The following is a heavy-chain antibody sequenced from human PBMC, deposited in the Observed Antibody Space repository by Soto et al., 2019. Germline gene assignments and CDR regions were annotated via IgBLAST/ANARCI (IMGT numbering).Heavy chain of an antibody. CDR1: GFTFSDYY. J-gene: IGHJ6*03. D-gene: IGHD6-19*01. CDR3: ASEAVAAHYYYYYMDV. V-gene: IGHV3-11*01. CDR2: ISSSGSTI. Sequence: GGSLRLSCAASGFTFSDYYMSWIRQAPGKGLEWFSYISSSGSTIYYADSVKGRFTISRDNAKNSLYLQMNSLRAEDTAVFYCASEAVAAHYYYYYMDVWGKGTTVTVS.